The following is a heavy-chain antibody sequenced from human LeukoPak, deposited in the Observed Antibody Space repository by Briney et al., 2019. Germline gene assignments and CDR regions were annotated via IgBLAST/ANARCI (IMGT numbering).Heavy chain of an antibody. CDR2: INQSGST. J-gene: IGHJ1*01. Sequence: PSETLSLTCALYGGSLSGYYWSWIRQPPGKGLEWIGEINQSGSTNYNPYLKSRVTISVDTSKGQFSLKLSSVTAADTAVYYCARGDPGYCSGGSCYSPPIQHWGQGTLVTVSS. D-gene: IGHD2-15*01. V-gene: IGHV4-34*01. CDR3: ARGDPGYCSGGSCYSPPIQH. CDR1: GGSLSGYY.